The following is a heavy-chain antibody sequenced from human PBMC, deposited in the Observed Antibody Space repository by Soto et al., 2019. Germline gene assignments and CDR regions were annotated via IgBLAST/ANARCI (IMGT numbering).Heavy chain of an antibody. CDR1: GGSISSSHW. CDR2: IYHSGST. Sequence: QVQLQESGPGLVKPSGTLSLSCAVSGGSISSSHWWTWVRQPPGKGLEWIGEIYHSGSTNYNPSLKSRVTISGNTSRNQFSLNLGXXXXXXXXXXYCASSGGGEDYWGQGILVTVSS. J-gene: IGHJ4*02. V-gene: IGHV4-4*02. CDR3: ASSGGGEDY. D-gene: IGHD3-16*01.